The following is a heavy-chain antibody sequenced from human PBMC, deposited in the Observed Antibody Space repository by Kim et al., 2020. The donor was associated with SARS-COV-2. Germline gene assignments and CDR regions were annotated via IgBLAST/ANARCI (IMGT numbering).Heavy chain of an antibody. V-gene: IGHV3-23*01. CDR3: AKGQVLVRDPYYDS. J-gene: IGHJ4*02. CDR1: GFAFSSYA. D-gene: IGHD6-13*01. CDR2: IRGSGDYT. Sequence: GGSLRLSCAASGFAFSSYAMTWVRQTPGKGLEWVSAIRGSGDYTFYTDSVKGRFTISRDNSKNTIYLQLNNLRAEDTALYKCAKGQVLVRDPYYDSWGQG.